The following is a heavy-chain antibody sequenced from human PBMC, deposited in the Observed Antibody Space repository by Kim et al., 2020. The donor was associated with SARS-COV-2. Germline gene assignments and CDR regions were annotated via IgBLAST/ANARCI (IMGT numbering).Heavy chain of an antibody. CDR3: ARERQGYDYVWGRYRPLSIDY. V-gene: IGHV4-39*07. Sequence: SESLSLTCTVSGGSISSTNYHWGWIRQPPGKGLEWIGSIHYSGSTYYNPSLKSRVTISLDTPKNQFSLMVTSVTAADTALYYCARERQGYDYVWGRYRPLSIDYWGQGTLATVSS. CDR1: GGSISSTNYH. J-gene: IGHJ4*02. CDR2: IHYSGST. D-gene: IGHD3-16*02.